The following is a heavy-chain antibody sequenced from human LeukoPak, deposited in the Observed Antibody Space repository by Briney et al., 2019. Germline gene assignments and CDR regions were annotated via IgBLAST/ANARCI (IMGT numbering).Heavy chain of an antibody. CDR1: GSSISNYY. V-gene: IGHV4-59*08. D-gene: IGHD2-2*01. CDR3: ARHLGYCSTTSCYPWFDP. Sequence: ASETLSLTCSVSGSSISNYYWSWIRQSPGKGLEWIGYIYSTGSTDYNPSLKSRVTISVETSKNQFSLKLSSVTAADTAVYYCARHLGYCSTTSCYPWFDPWGQGTLVTVSS. J-gene: IGHJ5*02. CDR2: IYSTGST.